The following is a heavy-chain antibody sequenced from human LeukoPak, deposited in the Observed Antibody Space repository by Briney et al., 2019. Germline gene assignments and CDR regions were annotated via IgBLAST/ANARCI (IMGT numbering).Heavy chain of an antibody. CDR2: ISGNGDST. CDR1: GFTFSTCA. J-gene: IGHJ5*02. Sequence: GGSLRLSCAASGFTFSTCAMHWVRQAPGKGLEYVVAISGNGDSTYYANSVKGRFTISRDNSKNTLYLQMGSLRPEDMAVYYCAREVYAGNWFDPWGQGTLVTVSS. V-gene: IGHV3-64*01. CDR3: AREVYAGNWFDP. D-gene: IGHD2-8*01.